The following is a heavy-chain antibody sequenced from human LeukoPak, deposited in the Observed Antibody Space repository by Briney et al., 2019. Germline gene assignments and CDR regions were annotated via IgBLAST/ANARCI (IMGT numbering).Heavy chain of an antibody. CDR3: ASWNIENT. V-gene: IGHV1-2*02. J-gene: IGHJ3*02. CDR2: INPNSGDT. D-gene: IGHD1/OR15-1a*01. CDR1: GYTFTGYY. Sequence: GASVKVSCKASGYTFTGYYMHWVRQAPGQGFEWMGWINPNSGDTQYAQKFQGRVTMTRVTSTNTAYMELRRLRSDDTAMYFCASWNIENTWGRGTLVTVSS.